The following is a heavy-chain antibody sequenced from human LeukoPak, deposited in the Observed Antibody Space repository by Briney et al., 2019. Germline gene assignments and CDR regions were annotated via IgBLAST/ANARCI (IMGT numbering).Heavy chain of an antibody. V-gene: IGHV4-59*01. CDR2: IYDSGNT. Sequence: SETLSLTCTVSGCSLSSSYWSWIRQPPGKELEWIGYIYDSGNTNYNPSLKSRVTISVDTSENQFSLKLSSVTAADTAVYYCARGGLWWFDYWGQGALVGVSS. J-gene: IGHJ4*02. D-gene: IGHD2-21*01. CDR3: ARGGLWWFDY. CDR1: GCSLSSSY.